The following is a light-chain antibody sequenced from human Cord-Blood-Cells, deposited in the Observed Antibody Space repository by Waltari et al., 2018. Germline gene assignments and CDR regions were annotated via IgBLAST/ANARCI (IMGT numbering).Light chain of an antibody. Sequence: DMQMTQSQSSLSASVGDRVTITCRASQSISSYLNWYQQKPGKAPKLLIYSSSSLQSGVPSRFSSSGSGTDFTLTISSLQPEDVATYYCQQSYSTPRTFGQGTKVEIK. CDR3: QQSYSTPRT. CDR1: QSISSY. J-gene: IGKJ1*01. CDR2: SSS. V-gene: IGKV1-39*01.